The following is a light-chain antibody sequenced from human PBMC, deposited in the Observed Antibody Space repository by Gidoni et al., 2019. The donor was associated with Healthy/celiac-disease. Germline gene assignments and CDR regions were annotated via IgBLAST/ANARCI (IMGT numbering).Light chain of an antibody. Sequence: EIVLTQSPATLSLSPGERATLSCRASQSVSSYLAWYQQKPGQAPRLLIYDASNRATGIPARLSGSGSGTDLTLTISSLEPEDFAVYYCQQRSNWPTFGGGTKVEIK. J-gene: IGKJ4*01. V-gene: IGKV3-11*01. CDR2: DAS. CDR1: QSVSSY. CDR3: QQRSNWPT.